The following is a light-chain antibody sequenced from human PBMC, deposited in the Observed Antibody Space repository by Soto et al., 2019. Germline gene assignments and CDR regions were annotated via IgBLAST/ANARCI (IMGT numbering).Light chain of an antibody. CDR3: QLYGISPH. V-gene: IGKV3-20*01. CDR2: ASS. Sequence: EIVLTQSPGTLSLSPGERSTLSCKTSQSRGSNFLAWYQHKPGXAPXXLIYASSNRATGIPDRFSVSASGTEFTLTINRLEPEDFAVDDCQLYGISPHFGQGTRLEIK. CDR1: QSRGSNF. J-gene: IGKJ5*01.